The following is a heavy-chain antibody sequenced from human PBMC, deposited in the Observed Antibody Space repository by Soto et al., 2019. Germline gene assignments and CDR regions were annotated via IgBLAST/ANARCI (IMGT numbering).Heavy chain of an antibody. Sequence: ASVKVSCKASGYTFTSYGISWVRQAPGQGLEWMGWISAYNGNTNYSQKFQGRVTITTDTSTSTAYMEPSSLRSEDTAVYYCARGLRYFDWLLKFDPWGQGTLVTVSS. J-gene: IGHJ5*02. CDR2: ISAYNGNT. V-gene: IGHV1-18*01. D-gene: IGHD3-9*01. CDR3: ARGLRYFDWLLKFDP. CDR1: GYTFTSYG.